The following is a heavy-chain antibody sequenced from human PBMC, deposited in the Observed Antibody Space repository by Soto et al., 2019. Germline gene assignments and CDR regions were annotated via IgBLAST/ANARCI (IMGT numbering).Heavy chain of an antibody. D-gene: IGHD2-15*01. Sequence: GASVKVSCKASGYTFTSYGISWVRQAPGQGLEWMGWISAYNGNTNYAQKLQGRVTMTTDTSTSTAYMELRSLRSDDTAVYYCARDRCSGGSCKTTSKPFDYWGQGTLVTVSS. J-gene: IGHJ4*02. V-gene: IGHV1-18*01. CDR1: GYTFTSYG. CDR2: ISAYNGNT. CDR3: ARDRCSGGSCKTTSKPFDY.